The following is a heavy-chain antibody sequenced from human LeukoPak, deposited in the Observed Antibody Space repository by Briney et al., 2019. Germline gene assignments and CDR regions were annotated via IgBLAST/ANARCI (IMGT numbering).Heavy chain of an antibody. J-gene: IGHJ3*02. CDR2: IYLRAST. CDR1: GGAISSRYYY. CDR3: ARGFDYGGSPPPHDSFDI. D-gene: IGHD4-23*01. V-gene: IGHV4-30-4*08. Sequence: SETLSLTCSVSGGAISSRYYYWTWVRQPPGEGLEWVGYIYLRASTYYHPSLDSRLIMSMDTCTSYLCLSLTSLPAAATAVTLCARGFDYGGSPPPHDSFDIWGQGTMVTAAS.